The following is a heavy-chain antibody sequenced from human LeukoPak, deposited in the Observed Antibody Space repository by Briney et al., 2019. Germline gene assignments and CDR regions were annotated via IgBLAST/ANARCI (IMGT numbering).Heavy chain of an antibody. D-gene: IGHD5-12*01. V-gene: IGHV3-30*18. Sequence: GGSLRLSCAASGFTFSNAWMTWVRQAPGKGLEWVAVISYDGSNKYYADSVKGRFTISRDNSKDTLYLQMNSLRAEDTAVYYCAKTMGPYSGFGAFDIWGLGTMVTVSS. CDR2: ISYDGSNK. CDR3: AKTMGPYSGFGAFDI. CDR1: GFTFSNAW. J-gene: IGHJ3*02.